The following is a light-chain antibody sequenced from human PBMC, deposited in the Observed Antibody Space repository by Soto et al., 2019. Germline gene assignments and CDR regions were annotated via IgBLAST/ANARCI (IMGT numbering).Light chain of an antibody. CDR1: SSDIGAYNY. V-gene: IGLV2-8*01. Sequence: QSVLTQPPSASGSPGQSVTISCTGTSSDIGAYNYVSWYQQYPGKVPKLIIHEVTKRPSGVPDRFSASKSGNTASLTVSGLQAEDEADYYCSSHGGANNFYVFGTGTKLTVL. CDR2: EVT. CDR3: SSHGGANNFYV. J-gene: IGLJ1*01.